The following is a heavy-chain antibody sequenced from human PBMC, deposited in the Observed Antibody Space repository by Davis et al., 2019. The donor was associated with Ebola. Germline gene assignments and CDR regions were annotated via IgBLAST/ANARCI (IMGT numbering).Heavy chain of an antibody. V-gene: IGHV3-11*01. J-gene: IGHJ4*02. CDR2: ISSSGSTI. Sequence: GESLKISCVASGFTFSRYWMSWVRQAPGKGLEWVSYISSSGSTIYYADSVKGRFTISRDNAKNSLYLQMNSLRAEDTAVYYCARDLPDVSMVYATYYFDYWGQGTLVTVSS. CDR3: ARDLPDVSMVYATYYFDY. D-gene: IGHD2-8*01. CDR1: GFTFSRYW.